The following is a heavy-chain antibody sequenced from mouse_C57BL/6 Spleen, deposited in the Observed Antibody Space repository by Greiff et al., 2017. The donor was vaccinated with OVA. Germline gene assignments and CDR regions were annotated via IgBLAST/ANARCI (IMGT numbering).Heavy chain of an antibody. Sequence: QVQLQQSGAELVRPGPSVKVSCKASGYAFTNYLIEWVKQRPGQGLEWIGVINPGSGGTNYNEKFKGKATLTADKSSSTAYMQLSSLTSEDSAVYFCARGFYVGAMDYWGQGTSVTVSS. CDR3: ARGFYVGAMDY. V-gene: IGHV1-54*01. CDR2: INPGSGGT. J-gene: IGHJ4*01. CDR1: GYAFTNYL. D-gene: IGHD1-1*01.